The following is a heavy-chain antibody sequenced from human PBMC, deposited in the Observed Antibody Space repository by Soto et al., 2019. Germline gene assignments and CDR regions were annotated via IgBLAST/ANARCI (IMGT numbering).Heavy chain of an antibody. Sequence: QVQLVQSGAEVKKPGSSVKVSCKASGGTFSSYAISWVRQAPGQGLEWMGGIIPIFGTANYAQKFQGSVTITADESTSTAYMELSSLRSEDTAVYYCARDRRDYYGSGSYPRPFDYWGQGTLVTVSS. D-gene: IGHD3-10*01. CDR3: ARDRRDYYGSGSYPRPFDY. CDR2: IIPIFGTA. V-gene: IGHV1-69*12. CDR1: GGTFSSYA. J-gene: IGHJ4*02.